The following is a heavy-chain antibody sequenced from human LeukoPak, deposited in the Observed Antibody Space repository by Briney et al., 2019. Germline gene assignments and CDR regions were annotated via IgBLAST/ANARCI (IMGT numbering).Heavy chain of an antibody. D-gene: IGHD6-6*01. J-gene: IGHJ4*02. CDR3: AKDRKGGGSSGPFDY. CDR2: ISGSGGST. V-gene: IGHV3-23*01. CDR1: GFTFSDYN. Sequence: GGSLRLSCAASGFTFSDYNMSWVRQAPGKGLEWVSAISGSGGSTYYADSVKGRFTISRDNSKNTLYLQMNSLRAEDTAVYYCAKDRKGGGSSGPFDYWGQGTLVTVSS.